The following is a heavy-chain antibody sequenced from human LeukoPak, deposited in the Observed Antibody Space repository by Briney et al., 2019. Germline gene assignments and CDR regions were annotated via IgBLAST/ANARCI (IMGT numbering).Heavy chain of an antibody. V-gene: IGHV1-46*01. CDR3: ARDKITMLRGVIPVFVY. J-gene: IGHJ4*02. CDR1: GYTFTSYY. D-gene: IGHD3-10*01. CDR2: INPSGGST. Sequence: ASVKVSCKASGYTFTSYYMHWVRQAPGQGLEWMGIINPSGGSTSYAQKFQGRVTMTRDTSTSTVYMELSSLRSEDTAVYYCARDKITMLRGVIPVFVYWGQGTLVTVSS.